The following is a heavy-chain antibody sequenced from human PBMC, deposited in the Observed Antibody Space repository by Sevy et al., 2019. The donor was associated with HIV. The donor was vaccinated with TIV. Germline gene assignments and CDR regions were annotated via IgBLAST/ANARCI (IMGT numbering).Heavy chain of an antibody. V-gene: IGHV3-33*08. J-gene: IGHJ4*02. CDR2: IWFDGSNT. D-gene: IGHD4-17*01. CDR1: GFTFRNFW. Sequence: GGSLRLSCAVSGFTFRNFWMSWVRQAPGKGLEWVAVIWFDGSNTYYADSVKGRFTISRDIAKNTLHLQMNSLRAEDTAVYYCARDLEFYDYGDYGPAFMPDYWGQGTLVTVSS. CDR3: ARDLEFYDYGDYGPAFMPDY.